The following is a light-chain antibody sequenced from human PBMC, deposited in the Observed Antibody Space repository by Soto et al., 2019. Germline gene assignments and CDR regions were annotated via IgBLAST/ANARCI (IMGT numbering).Light chain of an antibody. V-gene: IGKV1-33*01. CDR2: DAS. CDR3: HQYGSSLLT. CDR1: QDISNY. Sequence: DIQMTQSPSSLSASVGDRVTITCQASQDISNYLNWYQQKPGKAPKLLIYDASSRATGIPDRFSGSGSGTDFTLTITRLEPEDSAVYYCHQYGSSLLTFGGGTKVEIK. J-gene: IGKJ4*01.